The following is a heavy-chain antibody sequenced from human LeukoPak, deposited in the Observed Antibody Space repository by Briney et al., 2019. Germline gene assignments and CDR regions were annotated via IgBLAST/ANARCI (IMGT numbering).Heavy chain of an antibody. D-gene: IGHD6-6*01. Sequence: ASVKVSCKASGYTFSSYDINWVRQATGQGLEWMGWMNPNSGNTAYAQKFQGRVTMSRDTSISTAYMELTSLRSEDTAVYYCARLPKYSRPLDYWGQGTLVTVSS. CDR2: MNPNSGNT. J-gene: IGHJ4*02. CDR3: ARLPKYSRPLDY. CDR1: GYTFSSYD. V-gene: IGHV1-8*02.